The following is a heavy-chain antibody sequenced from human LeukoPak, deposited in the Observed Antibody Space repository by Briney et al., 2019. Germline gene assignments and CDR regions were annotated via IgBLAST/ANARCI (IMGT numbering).Heavy chain of an antibody. V-gene: IGHV3-30*14. CDR2: ISYDGSNK. D-gene: IGHD4-23*01. Sequence: PGRSLRLSCAASGFTFSSYAMHWVRQAPGKGLEWVAVISYDGSNKYYADSVKGRFTISRDNSKNTLYLQMNSLRAEDTAVYYCARDRRGGNSVDTQPGGFDYWGQGTLVTVSS. CDR3: ARDRRGGNSVDTQPGGFDY. CDR1: GFTFSSYA. J-gene: IGHJ4*02.